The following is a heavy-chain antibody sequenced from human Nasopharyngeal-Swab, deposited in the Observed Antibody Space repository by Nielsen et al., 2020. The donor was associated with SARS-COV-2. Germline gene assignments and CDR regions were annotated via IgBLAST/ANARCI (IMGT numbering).Heavy chain of an antibody. D-gene: IGHD1-1*01. CDR2: ISCDGSNK. CDR3: AKGGGTTGTVGLDI. V-gene: IGHV3-30*18. Sequence: GESLKISCAASGFTFSSHGMHWVRQAPGKGLEWVAVISCDGSNKYYADSVKGRFTISRDNSKNTLYLQMNSLRAEDTAVYYCAKGGGTTGTVGLDIWGQGTMVTVSS. J-gene: IGHJ3*02. CDR1: GFTFSSHG.